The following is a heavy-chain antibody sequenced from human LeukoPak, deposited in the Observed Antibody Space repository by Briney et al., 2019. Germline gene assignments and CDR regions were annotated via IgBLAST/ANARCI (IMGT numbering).Heavy chain of an antibody. CDR3: ATLYYDFWSGYFNYFDY. V-gene: IGHV1-2*02. CDR1: GYTFTGYY. CDR2: INPNSGGT. J-gene: IGHJ4*02. D-gene: IGHD3-3*01. Sequence: ASVKVSCKASGYTFTGYYMHWVRQAPGQGLEWMGWINPNSGGTNYAQKFQGRVTMTRDTSISTAYMELSRLRSDDTAVYYCATLYYDFWSGYFNYFDYWGQGTLVTVSS.